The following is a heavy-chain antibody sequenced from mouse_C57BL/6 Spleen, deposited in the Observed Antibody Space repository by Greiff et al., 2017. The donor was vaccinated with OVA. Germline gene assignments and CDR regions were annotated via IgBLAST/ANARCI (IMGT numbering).Heavy chain of an antibody. CDR2: IHPSDSDT. Sequence: VQLQQPGAELVKPGASVKVSCKASGYTFTSYWMHWVKQRPGQGLEWIGRIHPSDSDTNYNQKFKGKATLTVDKSSSTAYMQLSSLTSEDSAVYYCAIHYYGSSFLFAYWGQGTLVTVSA. V-gene: IGHV1-74*01. CDR3: AIHYYGSSFLFAY. D-gene: IGHD1-1*01. CDR1: GYTFTSYW. J-gene: IGHJ3*01.